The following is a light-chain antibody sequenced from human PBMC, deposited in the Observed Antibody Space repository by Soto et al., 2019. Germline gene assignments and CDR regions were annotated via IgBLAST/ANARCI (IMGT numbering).Light chain of an antibody. CDR3: PQSYSTTRS. V-gene: IGKV1-5*01. Sequence: DMQMTQSASTLSASVGDRVTITFRASQSIRSWLAWYQQKXGKAPKXXIYDASRLESGVPSRFSGSGAGTECTLTISSLKPDDVATVYCPQSYSTTRSFGQGTRLEIK. CDR2: DAS. CDR1: QSIRSW. J-gene: IGKJ5*01.